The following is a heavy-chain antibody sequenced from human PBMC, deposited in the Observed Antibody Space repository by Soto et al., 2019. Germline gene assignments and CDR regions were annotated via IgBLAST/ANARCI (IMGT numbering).Heavy chain of an antibody. D-gene: IGHD3-22*01. J-gene: IGHJ4*02. V-gene: IGHV3-21*01. CDR2: VTSSSSSM. CDR3: AREADFASSGYVLDY. Sequence: PVGSLRLSCAASGFTFNRYSMNWVRQAPGKGLEWVSSVTSSSSSMLYADSVKGRFTISRDDAKDSLFLQMNSLRADDTAVYYCAREADFASSGYVLDYWGQGTLLTVSS. CDR1: GFTFNRYS.